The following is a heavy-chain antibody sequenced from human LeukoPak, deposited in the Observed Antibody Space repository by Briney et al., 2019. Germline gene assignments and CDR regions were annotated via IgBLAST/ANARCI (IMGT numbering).Heavy chain of an antibody. Sequence: GGSLRLSCAASGFTFSSYVMSWIRQTPGKGLEWVANIKDDGSEIYYVDSVKGRFTISRDNAKNSLYLQMNSLRAEDTAVYYCVRDLYSQYWGQGTLVTVSS. J-gene: IGHJ4*02. CDR2: IKDDGSEI. D-gene: IGHD2-21*01. V-gene: IGHV3-7*01. CDR3: VRDLYSQY. CDR1: GFTFSSYV.